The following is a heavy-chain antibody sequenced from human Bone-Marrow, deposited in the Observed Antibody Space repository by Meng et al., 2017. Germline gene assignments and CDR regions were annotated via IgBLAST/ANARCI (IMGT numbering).Heavy chain of an antibody. CDR2: MKSNVDGGTV. Sequence: VGLVGSGGGLVRPGGFLSLSWVASGLSFTDAWMSWVRQAPGKGLEWIGRMKSNVDGGTVDYAAAVKGRFFISRDDSENTFYLQMNSLKTEDTAVYYCSGHVDYWGHGTLVTVSS. J-gene: IGHJ4*01. CDR3: SGHVDY. V-gene: IGHV3-15*01. CDR1: GLSFTDAW.